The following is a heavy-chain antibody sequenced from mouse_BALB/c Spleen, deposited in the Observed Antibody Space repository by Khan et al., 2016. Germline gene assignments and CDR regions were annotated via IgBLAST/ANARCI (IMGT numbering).Heavy chain of an antibody. CDR3: VRAIYYYGSRTYYFDY. J-gene: IGHJ2*01. CDR2: ILSGSGST. Sequence: QVQLQQSGAELMKPGASVKISCKATGYTFSSYWIEWVKQRSGHGLEWIGEILSGSGSTDYNEKFKDKATFTADTSSNTAYMQLSSLTSEDSAVYYCVRAIYYYGSRTYYFDYWGQGTTLTVSS. D-gene: IGHD1-1*01. V-gene: IGHV1-9*01. CDR1: GYTFSSYW.